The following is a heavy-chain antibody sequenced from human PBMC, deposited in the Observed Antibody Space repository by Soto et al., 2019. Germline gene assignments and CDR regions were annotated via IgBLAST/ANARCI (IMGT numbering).Heavy chain of an antibody. V-gene: IGHV4-59*12. J-gene: IGHJ6*02. D-gene: IGHD3-9*01. CDR2: IYYSGST. CDR1: GGSISSYY. CDR3: ARDSLGTYYDILTGSLLRGGAGMDV. Sequence: SETLSLTCTVSGGSISSYYWSWIRQPPGKGLEWIGYIYYSGSTYYNPSLKSRVTISVDTSKNQFSLKLSSVTAADTAVYYCARDSLGTYYDILTGSLLRGGAGMDVWGQGTTVTVSS.